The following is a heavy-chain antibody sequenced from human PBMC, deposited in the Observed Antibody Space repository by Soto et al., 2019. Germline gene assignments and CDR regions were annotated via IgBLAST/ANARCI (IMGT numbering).Heavy chain of an antibody. D-gene: IGHD3-10*01. V-gene: IGHV3-48*03. Sequence: PAGCLRLSCAASGFTFSRFELHWVRQAPGKGLEWISYISSSGSTAYYASSVEGRFTISRDNANNSVYLQMDSLRAEDTALYYCTRAAWFPYLSFYWGQGALVTVSS. CDR2: ISSSGSTA. J-gene: IGHJ4*02. CDR1: GFTFSRFE. CDR3: TRAAWFPYLSFY.